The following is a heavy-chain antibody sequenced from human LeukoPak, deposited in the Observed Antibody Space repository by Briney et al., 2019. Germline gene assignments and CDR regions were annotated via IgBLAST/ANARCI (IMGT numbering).Heavy chain of an antibody. CDR2: IYYSGST. D-gene: IGHD3-3*01. CDR3: ARSGGDFWSGYPTGYYMDV. J-gene: IGHJ6*03. CDR1: GGSISSYY. V-gene: IGHV4-59*01. Sequence: SETLSLTCTVSGGSISSYYWSWIRQRPGKGLEWIGYIYYSGSTNHNPSLKSRVTISVDTSTNQFSLKLSSVTAADTAVYYCARSGGDFWSGYPTGYYMDVWGKGTTVTVSS.